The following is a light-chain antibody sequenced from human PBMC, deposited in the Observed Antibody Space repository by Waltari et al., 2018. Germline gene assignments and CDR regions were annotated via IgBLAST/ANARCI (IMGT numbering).Light chain of an antibody. CDR3: QSYDSSLSGS. CDR2: GNS. Sequence: QSVLTQPPSVSGAPGQRVTISCTGSSSNIGAGYDVHWYQQLPGTAPKLLIYGNSNRPSGVPDRFSGSKSGTSASLAITWLQAEDEADYYCQSYDSSLSGSFGGGTKLTVL. V-gene: IGLV1-40*01. CDR1: SSNIGAGYD. J-gene: IGLJ2*01.